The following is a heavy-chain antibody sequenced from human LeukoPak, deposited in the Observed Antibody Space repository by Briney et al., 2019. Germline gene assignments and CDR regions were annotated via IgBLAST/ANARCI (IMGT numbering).Heavy chain of an antibody. D-gene: IGHD1-1*01. CDR1: GGSISSYH. V-gene: IGHV4-59*08. CDR3: ARPRYRSYWYFDL. J-gene: IGHJ2*01. Sequence: SETLSLTCTVSGGSISSYHWSWIRQPPGKGLEWIGYIYYSGSTNYNPSLKSRVTISVDTSKNQFSLNLSYVTAADTAVYCCARPRYRSYWYFDLWGRGTLVTVSS. CDR2: IYYSGST.